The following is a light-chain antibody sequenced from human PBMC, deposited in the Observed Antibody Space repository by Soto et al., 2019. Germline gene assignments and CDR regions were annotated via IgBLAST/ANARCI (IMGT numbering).Light chain of an antibody. V-gene: IGKV1-5*01. CDR3: QQYNSYTLT. J-gene: IGKJ4*01. CDR1: QTISSW. CDR2: DAS. Sequence: DIQMTQSPSTLSVSVGDRVTITCRASQTISSWLAWYQQKPGKAPKLLIYDASSLESGVPSRLSGSGSGTEFTLTISSLQPDDFATYYCQQYNSYTLTFGGGTKVDIK.